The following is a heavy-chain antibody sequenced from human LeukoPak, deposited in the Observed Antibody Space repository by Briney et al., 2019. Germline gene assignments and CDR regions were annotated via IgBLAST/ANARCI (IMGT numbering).Heavy chain of an antibody. CDR3: ARGPYDSSRSSEY. Sequence: ASVKVSCKPSGYTFTGYYIHGVRQAPGQGLEWMGWINPNSGGRNYAQKFQDRVTMTRDTSISTVYMELSRLKSDDTAVYYCARGPYDSSRSSEYWGQGTLVTVSS. D-gene: IGHD3-22*01. CDR2: INPNSGGR. CDR1: GYTFTGYY. V-gene: IGHV1-2*02. J-gene: IGHJ4*02.